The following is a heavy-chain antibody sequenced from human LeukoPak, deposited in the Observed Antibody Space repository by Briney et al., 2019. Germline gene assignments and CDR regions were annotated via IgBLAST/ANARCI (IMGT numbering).Heavy chain of an antibody. D-gene: IGHD6-13*01. CDR2: IYYSGST. CDR3: ARGYSSWPIFDY. Sequence: SETLSLTCTVSGGSISSSSYYWGWIRQPPGKGLEWIGSIYYSGSTYYNPSLKSRVTISVDTSKNQFSLKLSSVTAADKAVYYCARGYSSWPIFDYWGQGTLVTVSS. CDR1: GGSISSSSYY. V-gene: IGHV4-39*07. J-gene: IGHJ4*02.